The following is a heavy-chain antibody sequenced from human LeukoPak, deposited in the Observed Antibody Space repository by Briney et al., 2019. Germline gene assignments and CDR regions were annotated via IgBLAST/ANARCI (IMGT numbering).Heavy chain of an antibody. CDR3: ARFYHDGGYRFDY. Sequence: SQTLSLTCTVSGGSISSGSYYWSWIRQPAGKGLEWIGRIYTSGGTNYNPSLKSRVTISVDTSKNQFSLKLSSVTAADTAVYYCARFYHDGGYRFDYWGQGTLVTVSS. CDR2: IYTSGGT. J-gene: IGHJ4*02. V-gene: IGHV4-61*02. CDR1: GGSISSGSYY. D-gene: IGHD3-16*02.